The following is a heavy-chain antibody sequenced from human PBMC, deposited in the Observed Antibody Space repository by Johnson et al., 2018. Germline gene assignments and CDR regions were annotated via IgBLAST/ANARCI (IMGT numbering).Heavy chain of an antibody. J-gene: IGHJ6*03. V-gene: IGHV3-73*01. CDR2: IRSKGHSYAT. CDR3: TGTSPSEGSEPYYDYYMDV. Sequence: VQLVQSGGGLVQPGGSLKLSCAGSGFTFSDSAMHWVRQASGKGLEWVGRIRSKGHSYATAYAASVRGRFTISRDDSKNTAFLQMNSLTTEDTGVYYCTGTSPSEGSEPYYDYYMDVWGKGTTVTVS. D-gene: IGHD1-14*01. CDR1: GFTFSDSA.